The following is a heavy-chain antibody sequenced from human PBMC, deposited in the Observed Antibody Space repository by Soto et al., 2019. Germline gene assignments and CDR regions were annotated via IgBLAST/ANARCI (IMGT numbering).Heavy chain of an antibody. Sequence: PGGSLRLSCAASGFTFSSYGMHWVRQAPGKGLEWVAVISYDGSNKYYADSVKGRFTISRDNSKNTLYLQMNSLRAEDTAVYYCAKENELSGYGYYFDYWGQGTLVTVSS. V-gene: IGHV3-30*18. J-gene: IGHJ4*02. CDR1: GFTFSSYG. CDR2: ISYDGSNK. CDR3: AKENELSGYGYYFDY. D-gene: IGHD5-12*01.